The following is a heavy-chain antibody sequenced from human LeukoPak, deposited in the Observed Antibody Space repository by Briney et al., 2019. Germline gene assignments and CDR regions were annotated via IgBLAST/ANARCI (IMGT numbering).Heavy chain of an antibody. Sequence: GGSLRLSCVASGFSFSDHFMDWVRQAPGKGLEWVGRARDKPNGYTTEYAASVKGRFTIPRDESRKSVYLQMSSLKTEDTAVYYCARVGGTVIRGIIVTRLDYWGQGTLVTVSS. CDR1: GFSFSDHF. V-gene: IGHV3-72*01. D-gene: IGHD3-10*01. CDR3: ARVGGTVIRGIIVTRLDY. CDR2: ARDKPNGYTT. J-gene: IGHJ4*02.